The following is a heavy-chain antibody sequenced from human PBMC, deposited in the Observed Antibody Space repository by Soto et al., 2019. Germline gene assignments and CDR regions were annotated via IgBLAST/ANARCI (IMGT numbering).Heavy chain of an antibody. V-gene: IGHV4-61*01. CDR3: AREGGGGGVYGMDV. Sequence: QVQLQESGPGLVKPSETLSLTCTVSGGSVSSGSYYWSWIRQPPGKGLEWIGYIYYSGSTNYNPSLKSRVTMSVDASKNQFSLKLSSVTAADTAVYYCAREGGGGGVYGMDVWGQGTTVTVSS. CDR1: GGSVSSGSYY. CDR2: IYYSGST. D-gene: IGHD3-16*01. J-gene: IGHJ6*02.